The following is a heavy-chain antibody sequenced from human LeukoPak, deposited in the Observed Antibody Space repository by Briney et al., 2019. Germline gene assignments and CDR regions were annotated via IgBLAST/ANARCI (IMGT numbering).Heavy chain of an antibody. CDR1: GGSISSGGYS. CDR3: ARDHYNKSWYKY. J-gene: IGHJ4*02. CDR2: IYHSGST. V-gene: IGHV4-30-2*01. D-gene: IGHD6-13*01. Sequence: SQTLSLTCAVSGGSISSGGYSWSWIRQPPGKGLEWIGYIYHSGSTYYNPSLKSRVTMSVDTSKKQFSLKLTSVTAADTALYYCARDHYNKSWYKYWGQGTLVTVSS.